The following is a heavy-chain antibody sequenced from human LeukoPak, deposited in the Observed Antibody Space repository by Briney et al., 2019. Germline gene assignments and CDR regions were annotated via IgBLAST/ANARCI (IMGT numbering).Heavy chain of an antibody. Sequence: SVKVSCKASGGTFSSYAISWVRQAPGQGLEWMGGIIPIFGTANYAQKFQGRVTITADESTSTAYMELSSLRSEDTAVYYCAREECSSTSCYSWGIYYYYGMDVWGQGTTVTVSS. CDR1: GGTFSSYA. D-gene: IGHD2-2*02. CDR2: IIPIFGTA. V-gene: IGHV1-69*13. CDR3: AREECSSTSCYSWGIYYYYGMDV. J-gene: IGHJ6*02.